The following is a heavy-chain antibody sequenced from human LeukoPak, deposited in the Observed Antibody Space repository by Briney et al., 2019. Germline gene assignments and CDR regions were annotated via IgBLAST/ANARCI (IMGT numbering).Heavy chain of an antibody. CDR2: ISGSGGST. J-gene: IGHJ4*02. CDR3: AKDRRMVRGVVDY. Sequence: GGSLRLSCAASGFTFDSYGMNWVCQAPGKGLEWVSGISGSGGSTYYADSVKGRFTISRDNSKNTLYLQMNSLRAEDTAVYYCAKDRRMVRGVVDYWGQGTLVTVSS. D-gene: IGHD3-10*01. V-gene: IGHV3-23*01. CDR1: GFTFDSYG.